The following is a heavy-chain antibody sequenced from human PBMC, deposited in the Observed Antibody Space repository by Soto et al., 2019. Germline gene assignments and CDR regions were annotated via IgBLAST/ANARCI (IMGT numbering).Heavy chain of an antibody. Sequence: QVQLVQSGAEVKKPGSSVKVSCKASGGTFSSYAISWVRQAPGQGLEWMGGIIPIFGTANYAQKFQGRVTITADESTITAYMELSSLRSEDTAVYYCARMSCSSTRCYSAYYYYGMDVWGQGTTVTVSS. D-gene: IGHD2-2*01. CDR3: ARMSCSSTRCYSAYYYYGMDV. CDR2: IIPIFGTA. V-gene: IGHV1-69*01. CDR1: GGTFSSYA. J-gene: IGHJ6*02.